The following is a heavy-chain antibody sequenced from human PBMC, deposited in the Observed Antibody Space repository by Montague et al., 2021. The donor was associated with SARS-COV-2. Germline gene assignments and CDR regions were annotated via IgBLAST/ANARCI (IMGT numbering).Heavy chain of an antibody. Sequence: PALVKPTQTLTLTCTFSGFSLNTPEVAVGWIRQPPGKALEWLALIYGXXXKRYGPSLQSRLTITRDTSKSQVVLTMTNMDPVGTATYFCAHRFAGFFDYWGQGILVTVSS. CDR1: GFSLNTPEVA. CDR2: IYGXXXK. V-gene: IGHV2-5*05. CDR3: AHRFAGFFDY. J-gene: IGHJ4*02.